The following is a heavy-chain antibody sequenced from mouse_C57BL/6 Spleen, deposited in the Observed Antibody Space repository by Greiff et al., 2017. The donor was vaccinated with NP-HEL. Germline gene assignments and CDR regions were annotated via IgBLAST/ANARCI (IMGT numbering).Heavy chain of an antibody. Sequence: QVQLQQSGAELVRPGASVKLSCKASGYTFTDYYINWVKQRPGQGLEWIARIYPGSGNTYYNEKFKGKATLTAEKSSSTAYMQLSSLTSEDSAVYFCAREGNYYGSSYDYWGQGTTLTVSS. J-gene: IGHJ2*01. V-gene: IGHV1-76*01. CDR3: AREGNYYGSSYDY. D-gene: IGHD1-1*01. CDR1: GYTFTDYY. CDR2: IYPGSGNT.